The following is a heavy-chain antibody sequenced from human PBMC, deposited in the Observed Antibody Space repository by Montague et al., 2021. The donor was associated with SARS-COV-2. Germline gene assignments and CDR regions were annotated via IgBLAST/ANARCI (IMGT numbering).Heavy chain of an antibody. J-gene: IGHJ6*03. CDR1: GGSFSGNY. Sequence: SGTLSLTCAVSGGSFSGNYWSWVRQPPGEGLQWIGEINQSGDINYNPSLKSRVTISVDTSRNQFSLKLTSVAAADTAVYYCARLRDGVVPSPILGVGPYYSYYYMDVWGRGTTVTVSS. CDR3: ARLRDGVVPSPILGVGPYYSYYYMDV. D-gene: IGHD3-10*01. V-gene: IGHV4-34*01. CDR2: INQSGDI.